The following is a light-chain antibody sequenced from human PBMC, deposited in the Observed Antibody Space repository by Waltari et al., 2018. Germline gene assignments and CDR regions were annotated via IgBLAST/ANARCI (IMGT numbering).Light chain of an antibody. Sequence: QSALTQPASVSGSPGQSITISCTGTSSDIGGYNFVSWYQHHPGQVPKLIIYADYNLPAVVHYAFPASKSSNAASLTISRLQAEDEADYYGSSYTSSSTGIFGGGTKLTVL. CDR2: ADY. J-gene: IGLJ2*01. CDR1: SSDIGGYNF. V-gene: IGLV2-14*01. CDR3: SSYTSSSTGI.